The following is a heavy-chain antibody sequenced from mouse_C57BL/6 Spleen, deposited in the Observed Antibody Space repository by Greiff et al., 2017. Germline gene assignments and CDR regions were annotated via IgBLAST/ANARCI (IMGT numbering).Heavy chain of an antibody. J-gene: IGHJ3*01. CDR3: ARPYYSNPFAY. CDR1: GSPFTDYN. Sequence: QVQLKQSGPELVKPGASVKIPCKASGSPFTDYNMDWVKQSHGKSLEWIGWIYPRDGSTKYNEKFKGKATLTVATSSSTAYMELHSLTAEDSAVYFCARPYYSNPFAYWGQGTLVTVSA. D-gene: IGHD2-5*01. CDR2: IYPRDGST. V-gene: IGHV1-85*01.